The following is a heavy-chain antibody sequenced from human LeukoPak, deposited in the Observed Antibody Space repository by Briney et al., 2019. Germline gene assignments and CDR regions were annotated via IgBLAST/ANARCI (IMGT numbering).Heavy chain of an antibody. Sequence: ASVKVSCKASGYTFTVHYMHWLRQAPGQGREWMGWIKPDSGATNFAQNFQGRVTMTSDTSINTAYMELSSPTSDDTAMYYCARDHDYGPDYWGQGTLVTVSS. J-gene: IGHJ4*02. V-gene: IGHV1-2*02. D-gene: IGHD4/OR15-4a*01. CDR2: IKPDSGAT. CDR1: GYTFTVHY. CDR3: ARDHDYGPDY.